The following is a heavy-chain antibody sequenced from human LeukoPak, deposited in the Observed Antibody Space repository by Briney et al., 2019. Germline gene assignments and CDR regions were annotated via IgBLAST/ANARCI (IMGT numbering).Heavy chain of an antibody. CDR1: GFTFSSYA. D-gene: IGHD6-13*01. V-gene: IGHV3-23*01. J-gene: IGHJ4*02. CDR2: ISGSGDST. Sequence: PGGSLRLSCAASGFTFSSYAMSWVRQAPGKGLEWVSAISGSGDSTYYADSVKGRFTISRDNSKNTLYLQMNSLRAEDTAVYYCAKSWYAVYYFDYWDQGTLVTVSS. CDR3: AKSWYAVYYFDY.